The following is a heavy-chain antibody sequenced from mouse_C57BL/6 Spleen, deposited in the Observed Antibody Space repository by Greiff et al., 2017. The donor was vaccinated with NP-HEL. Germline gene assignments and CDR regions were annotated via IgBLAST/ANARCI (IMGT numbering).Heavy chain of an antibody. CDR1: GYTFTSYG. Sequence: LVESGAELARPGASVKLSCKASGYTFTSYGISWVKQRTGQGLEWIGEIYPRSGNTYYNEQFKGKATLTADKSSSTAYMELRSLTSEDSAVYFWARFYYGSSPYWGQGTLVTVSA. V-gene: IGHV1-81*01. CDR3: ARFYYGSSPY. CDR2: IYPRSGNT. D-gene: IGHD1-1*01. J-gene: IGHJ3*01.